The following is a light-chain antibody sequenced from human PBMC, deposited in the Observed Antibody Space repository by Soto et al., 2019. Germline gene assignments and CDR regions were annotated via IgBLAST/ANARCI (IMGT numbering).Light chain of an antibody. CDR1: RDVGSD. CDR2: AAS. Sequence: TQMTQSPLSLSASVGEKIIITCRASRDVGSDVSWYQQKPGQAPKLVIYAASNLYTGVPSRFSGRRSGTEFTLTIGSLQPEYVASYYCLQDYGDSWTFGQGTKVEIE. J-gene: IGKJ1*01. V-gene: IGKV1-6*01. CDR3: LQDYGDSWT.